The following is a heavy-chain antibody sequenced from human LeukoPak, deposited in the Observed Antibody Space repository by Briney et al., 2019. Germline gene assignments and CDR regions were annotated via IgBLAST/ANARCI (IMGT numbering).Heavy chain of an antibody. CDR3: ARGSLPAAYYDFWSGYKPDLDY. D-gene: IGHD3-3*01. CDR2: IKQDGSEK. J-gene: IGHJ4*02. V-gene: IGHV3-7*01. CDR1: GFTFSSYW. Sequence: GGSLRLSCAASGFTFSSYWMSWVRQAPGKGLEWVANIKQDGSEKYYEDSVKGRFTISRDNAKNSLYLRMNSLRAEDTAVYYCARGSLPAAYYDFWSGYKPDLDYWGQGTLVTVSS.